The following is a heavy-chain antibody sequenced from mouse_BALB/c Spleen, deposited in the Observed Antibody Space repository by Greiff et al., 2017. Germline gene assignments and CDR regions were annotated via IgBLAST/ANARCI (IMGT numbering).Heavy chain of an antibody. D-gene: IGHD2-1*01. J-gene: IGHJ4*01. V-gene: IGHV5-12-2*01. CDR1: GFTFSSYT. CDR2: ISNGGGST. Sequence: EVKLMESGGGLVQPGGSLKLSCAASGFTFSSYTMSWVRQTPEKRLEWVAYISNGGGSTYYPYTVKGRFTISRDNAKNTLYLQMSSLKSEDTAMYYCARGSYGNYRYAMDYWGQGTSVTVSS. CDR3: ARGSYGNYRYAMDY.